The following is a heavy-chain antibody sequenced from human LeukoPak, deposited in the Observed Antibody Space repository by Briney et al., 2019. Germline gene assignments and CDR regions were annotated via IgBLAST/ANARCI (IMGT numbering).Heavy chain of an antibody. D-gene: IGHD3-10*01. CDR1: RFTISTYG. J-gene: IGHJ4*02. V-gene: IGHV3-23*01. Sequence: PGGSLRLSCAASRFTISTYGMSWVRQAPGKGLEWVLSISGGTTYYAGSVKGGFTISRDNSKNTVSLKMNSRRAEDTAVYYCAKSVYHSGKYWGQGTLVTVSS. CDR2: ISGGTT. CDR3: AKSVYHSGKY.